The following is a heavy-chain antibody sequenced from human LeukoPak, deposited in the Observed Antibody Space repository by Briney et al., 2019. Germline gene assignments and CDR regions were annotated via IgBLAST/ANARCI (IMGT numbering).Heavy chain of an antibody. CDR1: GFAFSDYY. Sequence: GGSLRLSCAGSGFAFSDYYMTWIRQAPGRGLEFISYISGSGNSIVYADSVKGRFTISRDNAKNSLYLQMNSLRDEDTAVYYCAREPRLAVYWGQGTLVTVYS. D-gene: IGHD6-19*01. CDR3: AREPRLAVY. CDR2: ISGSGNSI. J-gene: IGHJ4*02. V-gene: IGHV3-11*01.